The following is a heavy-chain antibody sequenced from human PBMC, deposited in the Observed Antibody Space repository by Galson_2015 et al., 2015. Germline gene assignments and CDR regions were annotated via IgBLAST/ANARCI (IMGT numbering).Heavy chain of an antibody. J-gene: IGHJ6*02. D-gene: IGHD3-10*01. CDR3: ARVSSDGSRSSFCGVDI. CDR1: GDSISTNF. CDR2: INYSGYT. V-gene: IGHV4-59*01. Sequence: ETLSLTCIVSGDSISTNFWTWIRQAPGKGLEFIGYINYSGYTDYNPFLKSRITISVDTSRNQFTLNLRSVTAADTAVYFCARVSSDGSRSSFCGVDIWGQGTTVTVSS.